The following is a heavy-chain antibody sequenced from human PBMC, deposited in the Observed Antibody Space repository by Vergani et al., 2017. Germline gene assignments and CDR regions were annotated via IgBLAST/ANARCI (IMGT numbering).Heavy chain of an antibody. V-gene: IGHV2-26*01. D-gene: IGHD1-26*01. CDR3: ERIRSLLSFNGMDV. CDR2: IFSNNEK. J-gene: IGHJ6*04. Sequence: QVTLKESGPVLVKPTETLTLTFTVSGFSLSNARMGVSWIRHPPGKALEWLAHIFSNNEKYYSTSLESRLTISKDTSKSQMVLTMTNMDPVDTATYYCERIRSLLSFNGMDVWDKGTTVTVSS. CDR1: GFSLSNARMG.